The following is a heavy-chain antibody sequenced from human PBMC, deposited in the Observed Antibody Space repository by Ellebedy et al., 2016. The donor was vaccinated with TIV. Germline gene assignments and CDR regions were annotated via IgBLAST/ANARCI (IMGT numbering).Heavy chain of an antibody. CDR1: GFTFSIYA. CDR2: ISGSGDST. V-gene: IGHV3-23*01. D-gene: IGHD5-24*01. CDR3: AGDRAPIGRNWYFDL. Sequence: GESLKISCAASGFTFSIYAMSWVSQAPGKGLEWVSLISGSGDSTYYADSVKGRFTISSDNSKNTLYLQVNSLRAEDTAVYYCAGDRAPIGRNWYFDLWGRGTLVTVSS. J-gene: IGHJ2*01.